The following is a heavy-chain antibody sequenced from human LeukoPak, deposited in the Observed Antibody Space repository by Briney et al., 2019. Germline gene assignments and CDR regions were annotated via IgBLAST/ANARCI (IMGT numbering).Heavy chain of an antibody. CDR3: ARETYYYDSSGYFDY. J-gene: IGHJ4*02. V-gene: IGHV3-21*01. Sequence: GVSLRLSCAASGFPFSGYTMKWVRQATGKGLDWVSSFSSSSNHIYYADSVRGRFTIYRHNPKNSVYLQMDSLRAGDTAVYYCARETYYYDSSGYFDYWGQGTLVTVSS. D-gene: IGHD3-22*01. CDR1: GFPFSGYT. CDR2: FSSSSNHI.